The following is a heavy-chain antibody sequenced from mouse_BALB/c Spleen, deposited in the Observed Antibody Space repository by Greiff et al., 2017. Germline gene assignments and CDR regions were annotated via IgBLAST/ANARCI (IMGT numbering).Heavy chain of an antibody. J-gene: IGHJ2*01. CDR3: APMIGDY. V-gene: IGHV1S56*01. D-gene: IGHD2-3*01. CDR1: GYTFTSYY. CDR2: IYPGDGST. Sequence: VKLQESGPELVKPGASVKMSCKASGYTFTSYYIHWVKQRPGQGLEWIGWIYPGDGSTKYNEKFKGKTTLTADKSSSTAYMLLSSLTSEDSAIYFCAPMIGDYWGQGTTLTVSS.